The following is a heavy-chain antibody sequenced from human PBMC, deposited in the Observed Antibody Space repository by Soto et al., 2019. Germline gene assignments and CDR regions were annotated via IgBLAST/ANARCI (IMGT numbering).Heavy chain of an antibody. CDR3: ARSQGSSTSLEIYYYYYYGMDV. CDR2: IIPISGTA. D-gene: IGHD2-2*01. CDR1: GGTFSSYA. J-gene: IGHJ6*02. Sequence: QVQLVQSGAEVKKPGSSVKVSCKASGGTFSSYAISWVRQAPGQGLEWMGGIIPISGTANYAQKFQGRVTITADESTSTAYMELSSLRSEDTAVYYCARSQGSSTSLEIYYYYYYGMDVCGHGATVTVSS. V-gene: IGHV1-69*01.